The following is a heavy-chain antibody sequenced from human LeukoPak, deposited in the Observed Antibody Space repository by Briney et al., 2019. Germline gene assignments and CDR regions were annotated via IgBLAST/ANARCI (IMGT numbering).Heavy chain of an antibody. CDR3: ARGGLDTRRGGYFDY. J-gene: IGHJ4*02. CDR2: IYYSGTT. CDR1: GASLNSPNYY. Sequence: SETLSLTCIVSGASLNSPNYYWGWIRQPPGKGLEWIGTIYYSGTTYYNPSLKSRLTISVDTSKNQFSLKLSSVTAADTAVYYCARGGLDTRRGGYFDYWGQGILVTVSS. V-gene: IGHV4-39*01. D-gene: IGHD5-18*01.